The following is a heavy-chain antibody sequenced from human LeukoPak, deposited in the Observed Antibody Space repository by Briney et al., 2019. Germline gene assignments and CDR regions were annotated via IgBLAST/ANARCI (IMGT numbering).Heavy chain of an antibody. J-gene: IGHJ6*03. CDR2: ISGSGGST. D-gene: IGHD6-19*01. CDR3: GGSHSGWYPDYYYYMDV. V-gene: IGHV3-23*01. Sequence: GGSLRLSCAASGFTFSSYSMSWVRQAPGKGLEWVSAISGSGGSTYYADSVKGRFTISRDNSKNTLYLQMNSLRAEDTAGYYCGGSHSGWYPDYYYYMDVWGKGTTVTVSS. CDR1: GFTFSSYS.